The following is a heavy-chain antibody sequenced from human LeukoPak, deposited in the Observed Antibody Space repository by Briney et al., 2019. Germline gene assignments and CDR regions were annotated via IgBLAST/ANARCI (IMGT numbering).Heavy chain of an antibody. CDR2: IYYSGST. Sequence: SETLSLTCTVSGSSISSSSYYWGWIRQPPGKGLEWIGSIYYSGSTYYNPSLKSRATISVDTSKNQFPLKLSSVTAADTAVYYCARLGGYYPYYFDCWGQGTLVTVSS. J-gene: IGHJ4*02. CDR1: GSSISSSSYY. D-gene: IGHD3-3*01. V-gene: IGHV4-39*01. CDR3: ARLGGYYPYYFDC.